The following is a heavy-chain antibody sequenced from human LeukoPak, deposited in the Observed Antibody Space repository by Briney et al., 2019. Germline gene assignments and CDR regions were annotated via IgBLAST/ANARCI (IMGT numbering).Heavy chain of an antibody. D-gene: IGHD2-2*01. Sequence: GGSLRLSCAASGLIFSNYWMSWVRQAPGKGLEWVANIKEDGNEKYYVDSVKGRFTISRDNAKKSLYLQMNSLRAEDTAVYYCARDRSRFYYWGQGTPVTVSS. CDR2: IKEDGNEK. CDR3: ARDRSRFYY. J-gene: IGHJ4*02. V-gene: IGHV3-7*01. CDR1: GLIFSNYW.